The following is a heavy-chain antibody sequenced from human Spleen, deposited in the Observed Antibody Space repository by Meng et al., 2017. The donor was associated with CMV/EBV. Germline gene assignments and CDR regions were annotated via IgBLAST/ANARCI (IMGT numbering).Heavy chain of an antibody. V-gene: IGHV1-18*01. D-gene: IGHD1-7*01. CDR2: ISLYEGNT. CDR1: GYTFDTYG. Sequence: ASVKVSCKASGYTFDTYGITWVRQAPGQGLEWMGWISLYEGNTNYALKLQGRVTMTTDTSTSTAYMEVRSLTSDDTAMYYCARGSWNYDFWGRGTLVTVSS. J-gene: IGHJ4*02. CDR3: ARGSWNYDF.